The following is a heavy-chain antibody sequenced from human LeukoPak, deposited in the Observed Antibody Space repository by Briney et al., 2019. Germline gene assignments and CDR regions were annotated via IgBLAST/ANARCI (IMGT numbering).Heavy chain of an antibody. CDR1: GYTFSNFG. D-gene: IGHD3-10*01. J-gene: IGHJ5*02. Sequence: ASVKVSCKAWGYTFSNFGISWVRQAPGQGLEWMGGIIPIFGTANYAQKFQGRVTITADESTSTAYMELSSLRSEDTAVYYCAGVFTSGIWFGEFSWFDPWGQGTLVTVSS. CDR3: AGVFTSGIWFGEFSWFDP. CDR2: IIPIFGTA. V-gene: IGHV1-69*01.